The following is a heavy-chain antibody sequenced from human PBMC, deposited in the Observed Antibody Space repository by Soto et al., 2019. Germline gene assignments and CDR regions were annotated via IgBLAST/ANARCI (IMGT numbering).Heavy chain of an antibody. V-gene: IGHV5-10-1*01. CDR2: IDPSDSQT. D-gene: IGHD3-22*01. J-gene: IGHJ4*02. Sequence: ESLKISCNGSVYSFAGYWITWVLQKPVKGLEWMGRIDPSDSQTYYSPSFRGHVTISVTKSITTVFLQWSSLRASDTAMYYCARQIYDSDTGPNFQYYFDSWGQGTPVTVSS. CDR1: VYSFAGYW. CDR3: ARQIYDSDTGPNFQYYFDS.